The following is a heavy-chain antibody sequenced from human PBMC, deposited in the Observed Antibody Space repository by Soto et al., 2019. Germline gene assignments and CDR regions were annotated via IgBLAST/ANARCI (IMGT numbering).Heavy chain of an antibody. D-gene: IGHD3-22*01. V-gene: IGHV4-30-2*01. J-gene: IGHJ4*02. CDR3: ARVDGYGSYFDY. Sequence: LSLIYRESSFSITTAGYPWSWLRQPPGKGLEWLGYIYHSGNTYYNPSLKSRVTISVDRSKNQFSLKLSSVTAADTAVYYCARVDGYGSYFDYWGQG. CDR2: IYHSGNT. CDR1: SFSITTAGYP.